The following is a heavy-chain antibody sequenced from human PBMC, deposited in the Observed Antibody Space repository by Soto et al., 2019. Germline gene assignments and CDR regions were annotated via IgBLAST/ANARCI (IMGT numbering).Heavy chain of an antibody. D-gene: IGHD3-22*01. CDR3: ASGVTMIVVARNWFDP. V-gene: IGHV4-39*01. CDR2: IYYSGST. CDR1: GGSISSRRYY. Sequence: PWETLYLTCTVYGGSISSRRYYWGGIRQPPGKGLEWIGSIYYSGSTYYNPSLKSRVTISVDTSKNQFSLKLSSVTAADTAVYYCASGVTMIVVARNWFDPWGQG. J-gene: IGHJ5*02.